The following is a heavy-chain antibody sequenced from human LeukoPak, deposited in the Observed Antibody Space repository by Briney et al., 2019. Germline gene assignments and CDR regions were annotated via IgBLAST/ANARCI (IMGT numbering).Heavy chain of an antibody. Sequence: GSLRLSCGASGFTFSNYAMNWARQAPGKGLEWVSAVSGSGDTTYYADSVKGRFTISRDNFNNTLFLQMNSLRAEDAALYYCAKEIRPGWFGLWDYWGQGTLVTVSS. CDR3: AKEIRPGWFGLWDY. D-gene: IGHD3-10*01. J-gene: IGHJ4*02. CDR1: GFTFSNYA. CDR2: VSGSGDTT. V-gene: IGHV3-23*01.